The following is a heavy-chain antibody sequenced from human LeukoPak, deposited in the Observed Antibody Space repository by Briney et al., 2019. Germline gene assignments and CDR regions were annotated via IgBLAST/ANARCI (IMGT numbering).Heavy chain of an antibody. V-gene: IGHV4-4*07. CDR3: ARDLPYSTVRGQGRAFDI. CDR1: GGSISSYY. J-gene: IGHJ3*02. CDR2: IYTSGST. D-gene: IGHD3-10*01. Sequence: AETLSLTCTVSGGSISSYYWSWIRQPAGKGREWIGRIYTSGSTNYNPSLKSRVTMTVDTSKNQFSLKLSSVTAADTAVYYCARDLPYSTVRGQGRAFDIWGQGTMVTVSS.